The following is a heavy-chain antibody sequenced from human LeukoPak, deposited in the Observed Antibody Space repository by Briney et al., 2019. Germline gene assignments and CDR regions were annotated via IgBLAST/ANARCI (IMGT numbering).Heavy chain of an antibody. CDR1: GFTFSSYT. CDR2: ISTSSSYK. J-gene: IGHJ4*02. Sequence: GGSLRLSCAVSGFTFSSYTMNWVRQAPGKGQEWVSTISTSSSYKYYADSVKGRFTISRDNAKNSLYLQMNSLRVEDTAVYYCARDLEDYNNYGEMAIWGQGTLVTVSS. V-gene: IGHV3-21*01. D-gene: IGHD4-11*01. CDR3: ARDLEDYNNYGEMAI.